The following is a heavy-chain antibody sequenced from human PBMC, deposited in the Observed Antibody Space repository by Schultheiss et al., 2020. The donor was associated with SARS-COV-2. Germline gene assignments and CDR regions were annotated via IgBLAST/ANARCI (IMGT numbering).Heavy chain of an antibody. J-gene: IGHJ4*02. CDR1: GSSITGFF. CDR2: IYFTGIT. V-gene: IGHV4-59*01. Sequence: SETLSLTCSVSGSSITGFFWTWIRQPPGKGLDPIGNIYFTGITKYNPSLKSRVTISIDTSKNQFSLKLGSVTAADTAVYFCARDQCSEGSCPLFRFWGQGAPVTVSS. D-gene: IGHD2-15*01. CDR3: ARDQCSEGSCPLFRF.